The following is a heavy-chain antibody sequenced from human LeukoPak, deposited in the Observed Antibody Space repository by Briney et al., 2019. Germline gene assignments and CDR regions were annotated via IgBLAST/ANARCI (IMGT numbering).Heavy chain of an antibody. CDR3: AKDGSRGLYYYFDY. CDR2: INRDGSEK. Sequence: HPGGPLRLSCVVSGFTLSSRWMMWVRQAPGEGLEWMTNINRDGSEKNYVDSVKGRFTITRDNSKNTLYLQMNSPRAEDAAVYYCAKDGSRGLYYYFDYWGQGSLVTVSS. J-gene: IGHJ4*02. D-gene: IGHD6-19*01. V-gene: IGHV3-7*03. CDR1: GFTLSSRW.